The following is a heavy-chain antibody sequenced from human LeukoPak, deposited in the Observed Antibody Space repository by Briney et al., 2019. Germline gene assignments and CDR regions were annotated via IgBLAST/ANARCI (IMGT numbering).Heavy chain of an antibody. J-gene: IGHJ4*02. CDR3: ANEIRPNDY. D-gene: IGHD4-17*01. V-gene: IGHV3-23*01. CDR1: DFAFSSHA. CDR2: ISISGTKT. Sequence: GGSLRLSCAASDFAFSSHAMTWVRQAPGKGLEWLSAISISGTKTYYGDSVKGRFFISRDNSKNTLYLHMNSLRVEDTGIYYCANEIRPNDYWGQGTLVTVAS.